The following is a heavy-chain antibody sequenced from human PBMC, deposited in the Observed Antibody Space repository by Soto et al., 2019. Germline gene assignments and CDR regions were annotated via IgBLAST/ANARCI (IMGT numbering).Heavy chain of an antibody. Sequence: EVQLVESGGGWVQPGGSLRLSCAASGFTFSVYSMNWVRQAPGKGLDWVSYITGSSDRILFADAVKGRFTVSSDNAKNELYLQMISMRDDDSCLYYCSTSNGHLKLWGEGTLVSVSS. D-gene: IGHD2-8*01. CDR2: ITGSSDRI. CDR1: GFTFSVYS. CDR3: STSNGHLKL. V-gene: IGHV3-48*02. J-gene: IGHJ4*02.